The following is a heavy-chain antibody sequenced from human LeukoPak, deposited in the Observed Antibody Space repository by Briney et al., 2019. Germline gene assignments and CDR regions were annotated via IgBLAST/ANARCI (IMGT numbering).Heavy chain of an antibody. Sequence: GGFLRLSCAASGFTFDDYAMHWVRQTPEKGLEWVSGISWNSGNIGYADSVKGRFTISRDNAKNSLYLQMNSLRAEDTAVYYCVRDPYSGWHFDHWGQGTLVTVSS. V-gene: IGHV3-9*01. D-gene: IGHD6-19*01. J-gene: IGHJ4*02. CDR1: GFTFDDYA. CDR2: ISWNSGNI. CDR3: VRDPYSGWHFDH.